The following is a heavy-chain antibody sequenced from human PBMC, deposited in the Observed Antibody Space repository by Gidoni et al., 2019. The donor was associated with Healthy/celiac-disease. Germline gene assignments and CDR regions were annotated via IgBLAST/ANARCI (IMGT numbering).Heavy chain of an antibody. CDR2: IYYSGSP. J-gene: IGHJ4*02. CDR3: ARSDYYDSSGSDY. V-gene: IGHV4-39*07. D-gene: IGHD3-22*01. CDR1: GGPISSSSYY. Sequence: QLQLQESGPGRVKPSETLSLTCTVSGGPISSSSYYWGWIRQPPGKGLEWIGSIYYSGSPSYNPSLKRRVTISVDTSKNQFSLKLSSVTAADPAVYYCARSDYYDSSGSDYWGQGTLVTVSS.